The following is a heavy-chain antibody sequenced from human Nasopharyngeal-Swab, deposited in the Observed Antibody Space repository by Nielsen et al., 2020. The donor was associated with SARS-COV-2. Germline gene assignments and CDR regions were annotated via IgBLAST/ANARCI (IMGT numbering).Heavy chain of an antibody. CDR1: GFTFGDYA. Sequence: GESLKISCTASGFTFGDYAMSWFRQAPGKGVEWVGFIRSKAYGGTTEYAASVKGRFTISRDDSKSIAYLQMNSLKTEDTAVYYCTREDAYCSSTSCYSYFDYWGQGTLVTVSS. V-gene: IGHV3-49*03. J-gene: IGHJ4*02. CDR2: IRSKAYGGTT. D-gene: IGHD2-2*01. CDR3: TREDAYCSSTSCYSYFDY.